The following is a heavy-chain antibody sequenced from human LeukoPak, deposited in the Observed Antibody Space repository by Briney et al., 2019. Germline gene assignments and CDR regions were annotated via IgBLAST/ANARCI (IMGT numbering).Heavy chain of an antibody. CDR2: IYTSGST. V-gene: IGHV4-4*07. CDR1: GGSISSYY. CDR3: ARDRPYTIFGVVTDYYYYGMDV. D-gene: IGHD3-3*01. Sequence: PSETLSLTCTVSGGSISSYYWSWIRQPAGKGLEWIGRIYTSGSTNYNPSLKSRVTISVDTSKNQFSLKLSSVTAADTAVYYCARDRPYTIFGVVTDYYYYGMDVWGQGTTVTVSS. J-gene: IGHJ6*02.